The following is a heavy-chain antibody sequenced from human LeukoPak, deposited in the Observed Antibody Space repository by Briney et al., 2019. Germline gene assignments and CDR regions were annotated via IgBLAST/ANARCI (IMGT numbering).Heavy chain of an antibody. CDR1: GGSINYYY. D-gene: IGHD3-10*02. V-gene: IGHV4-59*01. J-gene: IGHJ5*02. CDR3: VRVMLGTPNWFDP. CDR2: IYYSGST. Sequence: SETLSLTCTVSGGSINYYYWSWIRQPPGKGLEWIGYIYYSGSTNYNPSLKSRVTISVDTSKNQFSLKLSSVTAADTAVYYCVRVMLGTPNWFDPWGQGTLVTVSS.